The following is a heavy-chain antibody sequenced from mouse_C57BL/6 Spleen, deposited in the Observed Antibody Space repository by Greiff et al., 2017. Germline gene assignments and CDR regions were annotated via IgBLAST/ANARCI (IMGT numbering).Heavy chain of an antibody. CDR2: INPNNGGT. CDR1: GYTFTDYN. Sequence: EVQLQQSGPELVKPGASVKMSCKASGYTFTDYNMHWVKQSHGKSLEWIGYINPNNGGTSYNQKFKGKATLTVNKSSSTAYMELRSLTSEDSAVYYCARGGFYYYGSNWYFDVWGTGTTVTVSS. D-gene: IGHD1-1*01. V-gene: IGHV1-22*01. J-gene: IGHJ1*03. CDR3: ARGGFYYYGSNWYFDV.